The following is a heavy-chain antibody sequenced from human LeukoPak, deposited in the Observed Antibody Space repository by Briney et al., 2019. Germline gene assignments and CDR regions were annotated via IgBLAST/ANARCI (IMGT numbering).Heavy chain of an antibody. CDR1: GGTFSSYA. CDR2: IIPIFGTA. Sequence: SVKVSCKASGGTFSSYAISWVRQAPGQGLEWMGGIIPIFGTANYAQKFQGRVTITTDESTSTAYVELSSLRSEDTAVYYCALRPYCSGGSCRPGYWGQGTLVTVSS. CDR3: ALRPYCSGGSCRPGY. D-gene: IGHD2-15*01. J-gene: IGHJ4*02. V-gene: IGHV1-69*05.